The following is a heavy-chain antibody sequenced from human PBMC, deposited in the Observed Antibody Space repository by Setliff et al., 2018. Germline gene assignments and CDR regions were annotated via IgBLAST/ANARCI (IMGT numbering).Heavy chain of an antibody. Sequence: GGSLRLSCVVSGFSFSRHWMSWVRQAPGKGLEWVADIKQDGSTKYYLDSVKGRFTISRDNAKNSLFLQMNSLRAEDMALYYCAREYGNEGMDVWGQGTTVTVSS. J-gene: IGHJ6*02. CDR3: AREYGNEGMDV. CDR2: IKQDGSTK. V-gene: IGHV3-7*03. D-gene: IGHD2-8*01. CDR1: GFSFSRHW.